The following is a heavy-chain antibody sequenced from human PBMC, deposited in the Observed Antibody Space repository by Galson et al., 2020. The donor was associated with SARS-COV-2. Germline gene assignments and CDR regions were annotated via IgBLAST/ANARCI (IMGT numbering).Heavy chain of an antibody. CDR2: IWYDGTSK. CDR3: AKSQGGDHLWAFDS. J-gene: IGHJ4*02. Sequence: GGSLRLSCEMSEYTFSKYAMNWVRQAPGKGLEWVAVIWYDGTSKFYADSVKGRFTISRDNSKNTVYLQMDSLRVEDTSMYYCAKSQGGDHLWAFDSWGQGTLVTVSS. D-gene: IGHD4-17*01. CDR1: EYTFSKYA. V-gene: IGHV3-33*06.